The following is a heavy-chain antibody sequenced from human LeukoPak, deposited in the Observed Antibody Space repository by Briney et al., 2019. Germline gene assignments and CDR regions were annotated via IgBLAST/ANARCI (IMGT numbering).Heavy chain of an antibody. J-gene: IGHJ4*02. V-gene: IGHV1-2*02. CDR3: ARVKGWNYDFDY. CDR1: GYTFTGYY. CDR2: INPNSGGT. Sequence: ASVEVSCKASGYTFTGYYMHWVRQAPGQGLEWMGWINPNSGGTNYAQKFQGRVTMTRDTSISTAYMELSRLRSDDTAVYYCARVKGWNYDFDYWGQGTLVTVSS. D-gene: IGHD1-7*01.